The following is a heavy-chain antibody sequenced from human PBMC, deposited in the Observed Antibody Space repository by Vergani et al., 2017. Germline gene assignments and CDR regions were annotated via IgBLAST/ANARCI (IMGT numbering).Heavy chain of an antibody. Sequence: QVQLVQSGAEGKKPGASVKVSCKASGYTFTGYYMHWVRQAPGQGLEWMGWISAYNGNTNYAQKLQGRVTMTTDTSTSTAYMELSSLRSDDTAVYYCARKLRLWGSGSYYHPSFDLWGRGTLVTVSS. CDR1: GYTFTGYY. D-gene: IGHD3-10*01. CDR3: ARKLRLWGSGSYYHPSFDL. V-gene: IGHV1-18*04. CDR2: ISAYNGNT. J-gene: IGHJ2*01.